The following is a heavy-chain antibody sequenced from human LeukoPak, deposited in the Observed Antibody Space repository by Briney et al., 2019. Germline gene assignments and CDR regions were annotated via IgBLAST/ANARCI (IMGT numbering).Heavy chain of an antibody. V-gene: IGHV3-48*01. CDR1: GFTFSSYS. D-gene: IGHD3-10*01. CDR2: ISSDSSTT. J-gene: IGHJ4*02. CDR3: VRTATSGTYYSLFDS. Sequence: GGSLRLSCVASGFTFSSYSMNWVRQAPGKGLEWVSYISSDSSTTYYADSVKGRFTISRDKAKKSLYLQMNSLRAEDTAVYYCVRTATSGTYYSLFDSWGQGTLVTVSS.